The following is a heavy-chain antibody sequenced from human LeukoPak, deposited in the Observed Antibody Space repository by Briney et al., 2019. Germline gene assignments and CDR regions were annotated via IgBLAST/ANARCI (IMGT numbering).Heavy chain of an antibody. CDR3: ARGIARSWYYYYYYMDV. Sequence: SETLSLTCAVYGGSFSGYYWSWIRQPPAKGLEWIGEINHSGSTNYNPSLKSRVTISVDTSKNQFSLKLSSVTAADTAVYYCARGIARSWYYYYYYMDVWGKGTTVTVSS. CDR1: GGSFSGYY. J-gene: IGHJ6*03. V-gene: IGHV4-34*01. CDR2: INHSGST. D-gene: IGHD1-26*01.